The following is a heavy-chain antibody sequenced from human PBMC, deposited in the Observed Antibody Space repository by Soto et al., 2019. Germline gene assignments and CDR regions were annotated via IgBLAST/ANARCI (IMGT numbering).Heavy chain of an antibody. Sequence: PGGSLRLSCTVSGFAFNNYGINWVRQAPGQGLEWVSSISKSDYTYYSDSVKGRFTIPRDNAKNSVSLQMNTLRVEDTAVYYCAREDSIIIPAVSDFWGQGTLVTVSS. CDR3: AREDSIIIPAVSDF. V-gene: IGHV3-21*01. J-gene: IGHJ4*02. D-gene: IGHD2-2*01. CDR2: ISKSDYT. CDR1: GFAFNNYG.